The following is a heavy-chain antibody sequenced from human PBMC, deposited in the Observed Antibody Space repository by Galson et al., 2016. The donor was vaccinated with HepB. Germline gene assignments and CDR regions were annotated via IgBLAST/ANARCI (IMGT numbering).Heavy chain of an antibody. J-gene: IGHJ4*02. CDR1: GYSFTTFA. CDR2: INAGTGNT. CDR3: HPHPQSQIDC. Sequence: SVKVSCKASGYSFTTFAIHWVRQAPGQRLEWMGWINAGTGNTKYSQKLQGRVTITSDTSASTAYMELSSLRSEDTAVYYCHPHPQSQIDCWGQGTLVTVSS. V-gene: IGHV1-3*01.